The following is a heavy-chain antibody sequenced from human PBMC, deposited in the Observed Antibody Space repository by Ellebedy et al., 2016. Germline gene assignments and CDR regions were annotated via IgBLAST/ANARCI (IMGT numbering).Heavy chain of an antibody. CDR1: GYTFTSYA. V-gene: IGHV1-18*01. D-gene: IGHD6-25*01. Sequence: ASVKVSXXASGYTFTSYAMHWVRQAPGQRLEWMGWISAYNGNTNYAQKLQGRVTMTTDKSTSTAYMELRSLRSDDTAVYYCARDPRGPLRAFDIWGQGTMVTVSS. CDR3: ARDPRGPLRAFDI. CDR2: ISAYNGNT. J-gene: IGHJ3*02.